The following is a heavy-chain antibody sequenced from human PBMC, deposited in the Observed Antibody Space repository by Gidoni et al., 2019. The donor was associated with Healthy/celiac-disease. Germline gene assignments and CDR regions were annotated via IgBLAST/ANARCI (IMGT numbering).Heavy chain of an antibody. Sequence: EVQLVESGGGLVQPGGSPSLSFAASCFTCSSYWMCWVRQDPGKGLEWVANIKQDGSEKYYVDSVKSRFTISRDNDKNELYLQKNSMRAEDTAVYYCARGDYGSGSYYHYWGQGTLVTVSS. CDR1: CFTCSSYW. D-gene: IGHD3-10*01. CDR2: IKQDGSEK. J-gene: IGHJ4*02. V-gene: IGHV3-7*04. CDR3: ARGDYGSGSYYHY.